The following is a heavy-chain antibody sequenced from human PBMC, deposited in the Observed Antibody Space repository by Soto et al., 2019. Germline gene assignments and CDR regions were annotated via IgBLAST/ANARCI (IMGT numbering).Heavy chain of an antibody. V-gene: IGHV1-69*12. CDR1: GGSFSSYA. Sequence: QVQLVQSGAEVKKPGSSVKVSCKASGGSFSSYAISWVRQAPGQGLEWMGGIIPIFGTANYAQKFQGRVTITADESTSXAXXELSSLRSEDTAVYYCARAMGATVTTYYYYYGMDVWGQGTTVTVSS. CDR3: ARAMGATVTTYYYYYGMDV. CDR2: IIPIFGTA. J-gene: IGHJ6*02. D-gene: IGHD4-17*01.